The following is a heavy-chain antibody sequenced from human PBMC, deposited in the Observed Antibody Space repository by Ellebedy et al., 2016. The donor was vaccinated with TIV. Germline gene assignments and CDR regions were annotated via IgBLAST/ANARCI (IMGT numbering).Heavy chain of an antibody. D-gene: IGHD1-26*01. CDR1: GFTFSSYA. CDR2: ISGSGDST. Sequence: GGSLRLSXAASGFTFSSYAMSWVRQAPGKGLEWVSAISGSGDSTYYADSVKGRFTIYRDNSKNTLYLQMNSLRAEDTAVYYCAKGPTTRYYYMDVWGKGTTVTVSS. CDR3: AKGPTTRYYYMDV. V-gene: IGHV3-23*01. J-gene: IGHJ6*03.